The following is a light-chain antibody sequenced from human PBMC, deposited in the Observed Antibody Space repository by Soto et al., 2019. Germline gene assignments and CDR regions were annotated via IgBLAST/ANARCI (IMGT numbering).Light chain of an antibody. CDR1: SSDVGAYNY. Sequence: QSALTQPRSVSGSPGQSVTISCTGSSSDVGAYNYVSWYQQHPGKAPKLIIHDVSKWPSGVPDRFSGSKSGNTASLTISGLQAEDEADYYCCSYAGNDIRFGGGTKVTVL. J-gene: IGLJ3*02. CDR2: DVS. V-gene: IGLV2-11*01. CDR3: CSYAGNDIR.